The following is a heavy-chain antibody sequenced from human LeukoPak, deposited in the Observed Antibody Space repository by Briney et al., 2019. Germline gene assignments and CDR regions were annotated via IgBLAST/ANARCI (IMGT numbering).Heavy chain of an antibody. Sequence: SETLSLTCAVSGGSISSSTWWSWVRQPPGKGLEWIGEIYHNGSTNYNPSLKSRVTISVDKSKNQFSLKLSSVTAADTAVYYCARHYGGNPGWFDPWGQGTLVTVSS. CDR2: IYHNGST. D-gene: IGHD4-23*01. CDR3: ARHYGGNPGWFDP. CDR1: GGSISSSTW. V-gene: IGHV4-4*02. J-gene: IGHJ5*02.